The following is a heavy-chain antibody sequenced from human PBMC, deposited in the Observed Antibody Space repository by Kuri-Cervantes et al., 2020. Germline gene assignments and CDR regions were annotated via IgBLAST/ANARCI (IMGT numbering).Heavy chain of an antibody. J-gene: IGHJ4*02. CDR2: ITPGGVST. CDR1: GFTSSSYE. V-gene: IGHV3-48*03. D-gene: IGHD6-19*01. CDR3: AGAVAGTC. Sequence: LSLTCAASGFTSSSYEMNWVRQAPGKGLEWVSYITPGGVSTHYADSVKGRFTISRDDAKNSLYLQMNSLRAEDTAVYYCAGAVAGTCWGQGTLVTVSS.